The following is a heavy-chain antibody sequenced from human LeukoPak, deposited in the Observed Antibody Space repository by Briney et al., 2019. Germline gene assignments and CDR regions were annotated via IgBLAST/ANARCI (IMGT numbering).Heavy chain of an antibody. CDR2: ISGSGGST. V-gene: IGHV3-23*01. CDR1: GFTFSSYA. CDR3: AKDTLRVELQELRQYFDY. Sequence: PGGSLRLSCAASGFTFSSYAMSWVRQAPGKGLEWVSAISGSGGSTYYADSVKGRFTISRDNSKNTLYLQMNSLRAEDTAVYYCAKDTLRVELQELRQYFDYWGQGALVTVSS. J-gene: IGHJ4*02. D-gene: IGHD1-7*01.